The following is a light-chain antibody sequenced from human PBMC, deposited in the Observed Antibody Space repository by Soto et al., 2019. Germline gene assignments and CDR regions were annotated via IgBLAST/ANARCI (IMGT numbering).Light chain of an antibody. Sequence: DIQMTQSPSSLSASVGDRVTITCRASQSISSFLNWYKQKPGKAPKLLIYAASSLQSGVPSRFSGSGSGTDFTLTINNLQPEDFAAYFCQQSYRTPYTFGQGTKLEIK. CDR1: QSISSF. V-gene: IGKV1-39*01. J-gene: IGKJ2*01. CDR3: QQSYRTPYT. CDR2: AAS.